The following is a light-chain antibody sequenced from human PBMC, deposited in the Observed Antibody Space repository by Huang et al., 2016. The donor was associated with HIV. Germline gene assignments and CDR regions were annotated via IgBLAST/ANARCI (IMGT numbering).Light chain of an antibody. CDR1: QSVSSY. V-gene: IGKV3-11*01. Sequence: EIVLTQSPATLSLSPGERATLSCRASQSVSSYLAWYQQNPGQAPRLLIYDASNRATGSPARCSGSGSGTYFTLTISSLEPEEFAVYYCQQRSNWLTFGGGTKVEIK. J-gene: IGKJ4*01. CDR3: QQRSNWLT. CDR2: DAS.